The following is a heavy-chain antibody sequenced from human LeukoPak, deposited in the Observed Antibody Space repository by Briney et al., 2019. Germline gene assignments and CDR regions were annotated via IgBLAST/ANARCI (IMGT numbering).Heavy chain of an antibody. CDR1: GFTFSSYG. D-gene: IGHD1-1*01. Sequence: LSGGTLRLSCAASGFTFSSYGMSWVRQAPGKGLEWVSAISGSGGSTYYADSVKGRFTISRDNSKNTLYLQMNSLRAEDTAVYYCAKGETGTFDYWGQGTLVTVSS. J-gene: IGHJ4*02. V-gene: IGHV3-23*01. CDR3: AKGETGTFDY. CDR2: ISGSGGST.